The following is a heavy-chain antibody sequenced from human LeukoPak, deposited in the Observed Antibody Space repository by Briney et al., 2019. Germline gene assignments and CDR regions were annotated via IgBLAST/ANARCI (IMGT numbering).Heavy chain of an antibody. CDR1: GYTFTGYY. V-gene: IGHV1-18*04. CDR3: ARDNQLWFGELVPNWFDP. Sequence: ASVKVSCKASGYTFTGYYMHWVRQAPGQGLEWMGWISAYNGNTNYAQKLQGRVTMTTDTSTSTAYMELRSLRSDDTAVYYCARDNQLWFGELVPNWFDPWGQGTLVTVSS. D-gene: IGHD3-10*01. CDR2: ISAYNGNT. J-gene: IGHJ5*02.